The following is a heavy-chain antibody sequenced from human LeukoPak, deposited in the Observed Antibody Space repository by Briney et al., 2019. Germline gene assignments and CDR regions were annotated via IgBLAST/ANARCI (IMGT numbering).Heavy chain of an antibody. CDR2: MNPNSGNI. Sequence: GASVKVSCKASGYTFTSYDINWVRQATGQGLEWMGWMNPNSGNIGYAQKFQGRVTMTRNTSISTAYMELSSLRSEDTAVYYCARRGWPHDYGDYWVDYWGQGTLVTVSS. CDR1: GYTFTSYD. CDR3: ARRGWPHDYGDYWVDY. V-gene: IGHV1-8*01. D-gene: IGHD4-17*01. J-gene: IGHJ4*02.